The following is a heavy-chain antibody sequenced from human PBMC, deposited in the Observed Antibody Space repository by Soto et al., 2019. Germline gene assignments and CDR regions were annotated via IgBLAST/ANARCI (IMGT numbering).Heavy chain of an antibody. V-gene: IGHV4-30-4*01. CDR2: IDYSGST. CDR3: ARDPRSSRAFDI. D-gene: IGHD3-10*01. J-gene: IGHJ3*02. CDR1: GGSISSGDYY. Sequence: QVQLQESGPGRVKPSQTLSLTCIVSGGSISSGDYYWSWIRQPPGKGLEWIGYIDYSGSTYYNPSLKSRVTISVDTSKNQSSLKLSSVTAADTALYYCARDPRSSRAFDIWGQGTMVTVSS.